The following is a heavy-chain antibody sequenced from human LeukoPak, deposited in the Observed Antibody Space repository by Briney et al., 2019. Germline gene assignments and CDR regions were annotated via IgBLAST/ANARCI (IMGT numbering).Heavy chain of an antibody. CDR3: ARLTGRDYYYYYMDV. V-gene: IGHV3-23*01. CDR1: GFTLSSYE. J-gene: IGHJ6*03. CDR2: IDYSGGSS. Sequence: GGSLRLSCTVSGFTLSSYEMSWIRQAPGRGLEWVSSIDYSGGSSYYADSVKGRFTISRDDSKNTLYLQMSSLRAEDTAVYYCARLTGRDYYYYYMDVWGKGTTVTVSS. D-gene: IGHD7-27*01.